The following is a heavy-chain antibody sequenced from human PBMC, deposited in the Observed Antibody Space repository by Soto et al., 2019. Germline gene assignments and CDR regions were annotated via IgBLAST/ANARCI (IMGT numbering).Heavy chain of an antibody. Sequence: QIQLVESGGDVVQPGRSLRLSCTASGFNFGFFGMHWVRQAPGKGLEWVAFISADGTNTYNAESVRGRFTLSRDNSMRTGYLQMNTLRDDDTGLYFCARGNLSFDVDPWGRGTLVTVSS. V-gene: IGHV3-30*03. J-gene: IGHJ4*02. CDR2: ISADGTNT. D-gene: IGHD3-16*01. CDR3: ARGNLSFDVDP. CDR1: GFNFGFFG.